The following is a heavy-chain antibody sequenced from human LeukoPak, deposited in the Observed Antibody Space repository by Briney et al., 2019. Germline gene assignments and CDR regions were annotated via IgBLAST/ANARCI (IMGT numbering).Heavy chain of an antibody. D-gene: IGHD5-12*01. J-gene: IGHJ4*02. CDR1: GFTFSDYY. Sequence: GESLRLSCAASGFTFSDYYMGWIRQAPGKGLEWVSYISSSGRTINYADSVKGRFTISRDNAKNSLYLQMNSLRAEDTAVYYCARHIGHRNSGYDYWGQGTLVTVSS. V-gene: IGHV3-11*01. CDR3: ARHIGHRNSGYDY. CDR2: ISSSGRTI.